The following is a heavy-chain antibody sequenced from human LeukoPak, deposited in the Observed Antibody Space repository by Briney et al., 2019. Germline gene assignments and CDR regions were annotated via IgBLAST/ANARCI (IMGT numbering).Heavy chain of an antibody. Sequence: PSETLSLTCTVSGYSISSGYYWGWIRQPPGKGLEWIGSIYHSGSTYYNPSLKSRVTISLDKSRNHFSLKLTSVTAADSAVHYCARRSPYSTGWSSYFDYWGQGALVTVSS. D-gene: IGHD6-19*01. CDR1: GYSISSGYY. CDR3: ARRSPYSTGWSSYFDY. CDR2: IYHSGST. V-gene: IGHV4-38-2*02. J-gene: IGHJ4*02.